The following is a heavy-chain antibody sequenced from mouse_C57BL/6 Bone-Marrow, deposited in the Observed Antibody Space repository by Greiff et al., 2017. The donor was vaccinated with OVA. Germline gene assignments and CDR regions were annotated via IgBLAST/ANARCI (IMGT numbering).Heavy chain of an antibody. J-gene: IGHJ1*03. CDR1: GYTFTDYY. CDR3: ARENAYYYGSSHWYFDV. Sequence: EVQLQQSGPELVKPGASVKISCKASGYTFTDYYMNWVKQSHGKSLEWIGDINPNNGGTSYNQKFKGNATLTVDKSSSTAYMELRSLTSEDSAVYYCARENAYYYGSSHWYFDVWGTGTTVTVSS. D-gene: IGHD1-1*01. CDR2: INPNNGGT. V-gene: IGHV1-26*01.